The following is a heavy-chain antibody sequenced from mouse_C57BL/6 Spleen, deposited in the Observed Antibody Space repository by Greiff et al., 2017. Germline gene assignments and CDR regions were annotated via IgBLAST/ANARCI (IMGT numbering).Heavy chain of an antibody. D-gene: IGHD2-3*01. V-gene: IGHV5-17*01. CDR2: ISSGSSTI. Sequence: EVKLMESGGGLVKPGGSLKLSCAASGFTFSDYGMHWVRQAPEKGLEWVAYISSGSSTIYYADTVKGRFTISRDNAKNTLFLQMTSLRSEDTAMYYCARGGYSYAMDYWGQGTSVTVSS. CDR1: GFTFSDYG. J-gene: IGHJ4*01. CDR3: ARGGYSYAMDY.